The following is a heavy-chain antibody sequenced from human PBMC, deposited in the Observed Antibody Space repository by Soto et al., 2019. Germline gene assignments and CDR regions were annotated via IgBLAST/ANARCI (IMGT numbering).Heavy chain of an antibody. CDR1: GFTFSSYA. J-gene: IGHJ6*02. Sequence: GGSLRLSCAASGFTFSSYAMSWVREAQGKGLERVSAISGSGGSIYYADSVKGRFTISRDNSNYTLYLQMNSLRAEDTAVYYCAKASTIVVVTAILDYYYYGMDVWGQGT. CDR2: ISGSGGSI. V-gene: IGHV3-23*01. D-gene: IGHD2-21*02. CDR3: AKASTIVVVTAILDYYYYGMDV.